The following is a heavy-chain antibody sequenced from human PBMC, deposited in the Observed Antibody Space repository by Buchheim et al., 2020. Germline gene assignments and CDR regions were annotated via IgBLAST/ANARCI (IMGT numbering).Heavy chain of an antibody. D-gene: IGHD5-24*01. CDR1: GFTFSSYW. V-gene: IGHV3-7*01. Sequence: EVQLVESGGGLVQPGGSLRLSCAASGFTFSSYWMSWVRQAPGKGLEWVANIKQDGSETYYVDSVKGRFTISRDNAKNSLYLQMNSLRAEDTAVYYCARVRDGYNWREFNYYYGMDVWGQGTT. CDR2: IKQDGSET. CDR3: ARVRDGYNWREFNYYYGMDV. J-gene: IGHJ6*02.